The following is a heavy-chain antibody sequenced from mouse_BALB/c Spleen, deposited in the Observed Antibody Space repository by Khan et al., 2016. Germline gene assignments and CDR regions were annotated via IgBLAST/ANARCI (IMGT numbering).Heavy chain of an antibody. CDR2: ISYSGST. D-gene: IGHD2-3*01. J-gene: IGHJ3*01. CDR3: ARRIDGYYWFAY. CDR1: GYSITSDYA. V-gene: IGHV3-2*02. Sequence: QLEESGPGLVKPSQSLSLTCTVTGYSITSDYAWNWIRQFPGNKLEWMGYISYSGSTSYNPSLKSRISITRDTSKNQFFLQLNSVTTEDTATYYCARRIDGYYWFAYWGQGTLVTVSA.